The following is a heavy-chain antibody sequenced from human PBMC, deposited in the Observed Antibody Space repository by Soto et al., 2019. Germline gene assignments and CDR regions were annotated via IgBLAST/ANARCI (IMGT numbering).Heavy chain of an antibody. Sequence: QVQLQQWGAGLLKPSETLSLTCAVYGGSFSGYYGSWIRQPPGKGLEWIGEINHSGSTNYNPSLKSRVTISVDTSQNQFSLKLSSVTAADTAAYYCARDQSARYGVYGGSWGQGTLVSVSS. J-gene: IGHJ5*02. D-gene: IGHD4-17*01. CDR3: ARDQSARYGVYGGS. CDR2: INHSGST. V-gene: IGHV4-34*01. CDR1: GGSFSGYY.